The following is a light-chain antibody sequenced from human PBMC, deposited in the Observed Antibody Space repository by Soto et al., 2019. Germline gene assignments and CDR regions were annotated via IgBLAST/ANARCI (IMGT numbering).Light chain of an antibody. CDR3: QSYDSSLSGSVV. CDR1: SSNIGAGYD. J-gene: IGLJ2*01. CDR2: GNS. V-gene: IGLV1-40*01. Sequence: QSVLTQPPSVSGAPGHRVTIYCTGSSSNIGAGYDVHWYQQLPGTAPKLLIYGNSNRPSGVPDRFSGSKSVTSASLAITGLQAEDEADYYCQSYDSSLSGSVVFGGGTQLTVL.